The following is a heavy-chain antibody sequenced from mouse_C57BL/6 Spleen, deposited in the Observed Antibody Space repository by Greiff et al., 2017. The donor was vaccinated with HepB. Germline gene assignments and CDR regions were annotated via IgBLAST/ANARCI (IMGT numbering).Heavy chain of an antibody. CDR1: GFTFSNYW. CDR3: TGGKLGRHWYFDV. J-gene: IGHJ1*03. D-gene: IGHD4-1*01. CDR2: IRLKSDNYAT. Sequence: EVKVIESGGGLVQPGGSMKLSCVASGFTFSNYWMNWVRQSPEKGLEWVAQIRLKSDNYATHYAESVKGRFTISRDDSKSSVYLQMNNLRAEDTGIYYCTGGKLGRHWYFDVWGTGTTVTVSS. V-gene: IGHV6-3*01.